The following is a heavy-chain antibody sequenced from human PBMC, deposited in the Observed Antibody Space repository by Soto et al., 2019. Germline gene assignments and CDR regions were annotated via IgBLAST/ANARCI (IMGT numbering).Heavy chain of an antibody. CDR3: ASPSSRRRSYCSGGSCYGFYY. CDR2: IIPIFGTA. D-gene: IGHD2-15*01. CDR1: GGTFSSYA. V-gene: IGHV1-69*13. Sequence: VASVKVSCKASGGTFSSYAISWVRQAPGQGLEWMGGIIPIFGTANYAQKFQGRVTITADESTSTAYMELSSLRSEDTAVYYCASPSSRRRSYCSGGSCYGFYYWGQGTRVTVSS. J-gene: IGHJ4*02.